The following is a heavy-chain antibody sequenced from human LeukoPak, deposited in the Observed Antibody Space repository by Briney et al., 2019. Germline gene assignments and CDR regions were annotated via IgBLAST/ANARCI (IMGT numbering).Heavy chain of an antibody. D-gene: IGHD2-2*02. CDR3: ARGPSSTSCYTH. V-gene: IGHV4-34*01. CDR2: INHSGST. Sequence: SETLSLTCAVYGGFFTGYYWRWIRQPPGKGLEWIGEINHSGSTKYNPSLKSRVTISVDTSTNQFFLRLTSVTAADTAVYYCARGPSSTSCYTHWGQGTLVTVSS. J-gene: IGHJ4*02. CDR1: GGFFTGYY.